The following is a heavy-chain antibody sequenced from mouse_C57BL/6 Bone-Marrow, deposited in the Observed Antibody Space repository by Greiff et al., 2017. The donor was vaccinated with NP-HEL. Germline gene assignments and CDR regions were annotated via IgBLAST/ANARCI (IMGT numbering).Heavy chain of an antibody. Sequence: VQLQQSGAELVRPGTSVKVSCKASGYAFTNYLIEWVKQRPGQGLEWIGVINPGSGGTNYNEKFKGKATLTADKSSSTAYMQLSSLTSEDSAVYFCAREEVNYYGSSYGFAYWGQGTLVTVSA. V-gene: IGHV1-54*01. CDR1: GYAFTNYL. J-gene: IGHJ3*01. D-gene: IGHD1-1*01. CDR3: AREEVNYYGSSYGFAY. CDR2: INPGSGGT.